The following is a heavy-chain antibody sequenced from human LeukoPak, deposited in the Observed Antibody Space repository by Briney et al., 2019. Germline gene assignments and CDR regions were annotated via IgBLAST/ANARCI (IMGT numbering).Heavy chain of an antibody. CDR2: ISSSSSTI. CDR1: GFTFSRYS. V-gene: IGHV3-48*01. CDR3: ARDSGFSSSSESFDY. D-gene: IGHD6-6*01. J-gene: IGHJ4*02. Sequence: GGSLRLSCAASGFTFSRYSMNWVRQAPGKGLEWVSYISSSSSTIYYADSVKGRFTISRDNAKNSLYLQMNSLRAEDTAVYYCARDSGFSSSSESFDYWGQGTLVTVSS.